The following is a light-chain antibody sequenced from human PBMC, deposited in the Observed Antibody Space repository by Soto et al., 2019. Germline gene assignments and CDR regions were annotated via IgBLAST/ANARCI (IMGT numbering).Light chain of an antibody. CDR3: SSYTSSSTYV. CDR2: DVS. Sequence: QSALTQPASVSGSPGQSITISCTGTSSDIGGYNYVSWYQHHPGKAPKLMIYDVSNRPSGVSNRFSGSKSGNTASLTISGLQAEDEADYYCSSYTSSSTYVFGTGTKVTDL. J-gene: IGLJ1*01. CDR1: SSDIGGYNY. V-gene: IGLV2-14*03.